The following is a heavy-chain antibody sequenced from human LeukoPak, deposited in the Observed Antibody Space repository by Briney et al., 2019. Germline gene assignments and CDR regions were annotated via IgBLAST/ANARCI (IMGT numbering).Heavy chain of an antibody. CDR2: IYYSGST. CDR3: ARYYDSSGYYLDY. CDR1: GGSISSGGYS. D-gene: IGHD3-22*01. V-gene: IGHV4-31*11. J-gene: IGHJ4*02. Sequence: SQTLSLTCAVSGGSISSGGYSWSWIRQPPGKGLEWIGYIYYSGSTYYNPSLKSRVTISVDTSKNQFSLKLSSVTAADTAVYYCARYYDSSGYYLDYWGQGTLVTVSS.